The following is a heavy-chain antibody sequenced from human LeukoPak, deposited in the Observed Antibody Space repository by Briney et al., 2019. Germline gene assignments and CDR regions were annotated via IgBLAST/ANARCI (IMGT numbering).Heavy chain of an antibody. V-gene: IGHV3-23*01. J-gene: IGHJ4*02. CDR3: AKEEGQLWPTRTTYYFDY. Sequence: PGGSLRLSCAASGFTFNTYGMSWVRQAPGKGLEWVSGISGSGGSTYYADSVKGRFTISRDNSKNTLYLQMNSLRAEDTAVYYCAKEEGQLWPTRTTYYFDYWGQGTLVTVSS. CDR1: GFTFNTYG. CDR2: ISGSGGST. D-gene: IGHD5-18*01.